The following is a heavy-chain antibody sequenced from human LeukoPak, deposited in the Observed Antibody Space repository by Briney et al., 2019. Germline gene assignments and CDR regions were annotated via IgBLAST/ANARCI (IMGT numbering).Heavy chain of an antibody. Sequence: GASVKVSCKASGYTFTGYYMHWVRQAPGQGLEWMGWINPNSGGTNYAQKFQGRVTMTRDTSISTAYMELSRLRSDDTAVYYCARDRRYCSGGSRQPFDYWGQGTLVTVSS. CDR1: GYTFTGYY. D-gene: IGHD2-15*01. V-gene: IGHV1-2*02. CDR2: INPNSGGT. J-gene: IGHJ4*02. CDR3: ARDRRYCSGGSRQPFDY.